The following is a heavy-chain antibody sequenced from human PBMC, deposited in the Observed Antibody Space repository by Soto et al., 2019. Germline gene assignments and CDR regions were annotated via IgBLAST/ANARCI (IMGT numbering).Heavy chain of an antibody. CDR3: ARVPYFDWLLGPNYYMDV. CDR2: ISSSSTTI. V-gene: IGHV3-48*01. Sequence: GGSLRLSCAASGFTFSNYSMNWVRQTQGKGLEWISYISSSSTTIYYADSVKGRFTISRDNAKNSLYLQMNSLRAEDTAVYYCARVPYFDWLLGPNYYMDVWGKGTTVTVSS. CDR1: GFTFSNYS. D-gene: IGHD3-9*01. J-gene: IGHJ6*03.